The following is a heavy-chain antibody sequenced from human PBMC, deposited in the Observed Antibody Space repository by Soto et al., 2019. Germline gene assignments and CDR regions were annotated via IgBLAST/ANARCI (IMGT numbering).Heavy chain of an antibody. CDR3: ASRFLEWSLQLDAFDI. CDR2: MNPNSGNT. D-gene: IGHD3-3*01. Sequence: GASVKVSCKASGYTITSYDINWVRQATGQGLEWMGWMNPNSGNTGYAQKFQGRVTMTRNTSISTAYMELSSLRSEDTAVYYCASRFLEWSLQLDAFDIWGQGTMVTVSS. J-gene: IGHJ3*02. V-gene: IGHV1-8*01. CDR1: GYTITSYD.